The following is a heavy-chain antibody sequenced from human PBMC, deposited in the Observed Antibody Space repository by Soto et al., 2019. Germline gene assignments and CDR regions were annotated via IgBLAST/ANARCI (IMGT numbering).Heavy chain of an antibody. CDR2: ISSSSSTI. J-gene: IGHJ6*02. CDR1: GFTFSSYS. D-gene: IGHD2-15*01. CDR3: ARDGVVAALRYYYGMDV. Sequence: GSLRLSCAASGFTFSSYSMNWVRQAPGKGLEWVSYISSSSSTIYYADSVKGRFTISRDNAKNSLYLQMNSLRDEDTAVYYCARDGVVAALRYYYGMDVWGQGTTVTVSS. V-gene: IGHV3-48*02.